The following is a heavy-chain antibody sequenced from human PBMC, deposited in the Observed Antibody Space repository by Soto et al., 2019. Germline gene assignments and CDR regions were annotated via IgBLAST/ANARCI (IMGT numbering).Heavy chain of an antibody. V-gene: IGHV3-9*01. CDR1: GFTFDDYA. CDR3: AKDKYFDWLSNGGQFDP. D-gene: IGHD3-9*01. CDR2: ISWNSGSI. J-gene: IGHJ5*02. Sequence: EVQLVESGGGLVQPGRSLRLSCAASGFTFDDYAMHWVRHAPGKGLELVSGISWNSGSIGYADSVKGRFTISRDNAKNDLYLQMNSLRAEDTALYDCAKDKYFDWLSNGGQFDPWGQGTLVTVSS.